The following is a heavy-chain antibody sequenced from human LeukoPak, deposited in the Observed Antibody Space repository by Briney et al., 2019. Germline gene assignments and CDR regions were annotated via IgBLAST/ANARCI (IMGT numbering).Heavy chain of an antibody. J-gene: IGHJ3*02. D-gene: IGHD6-19*01. Sequence: GGSLRLSCAASGFPFSGSAMHWVRQASGKGLEWVGRIRSKVNNYATAYAASVKGRFTISRDDSNNATYLQMNSLKTGDTAVYYCTYIAVADAFDIWGQGTMVTVSS. CDR1: GFPFSGSA. CDR2: IRSKVNNYAT. V-gene: IGHV3-73*01. CDR3: TYIAVADAFDI.